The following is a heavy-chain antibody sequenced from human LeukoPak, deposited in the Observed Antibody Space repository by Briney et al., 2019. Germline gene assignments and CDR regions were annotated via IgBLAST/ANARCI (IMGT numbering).Heavy chain of an antibody. CDR1: GGSISSSSYY. J-gene: IGHJ5*02. D-gene: IGHD2-2*01. CDR2: IYYSGST. CDR3: ARHYRYCSSTSCPALFNRFDP. V-gene: IGHV4-39*01. Sequence: SETLSLTCAVSGGSISSSSYYWGWIRQPPGKGLEWIGSIYYSGSTYYNPSLKSRVTISVDTSKNQFSLKLSSVTAADTAVYYCARHYRYCSSTSCPALFNRFDPWGQGTLVTVSS.